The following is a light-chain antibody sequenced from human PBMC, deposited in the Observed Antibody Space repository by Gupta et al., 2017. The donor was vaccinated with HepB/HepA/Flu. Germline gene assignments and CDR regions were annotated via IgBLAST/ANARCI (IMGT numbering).Light chain of an antibody. CDR2: DDG. CDR1: NIGSKG. CDR3: QVWDSSSDPYV. J-gene: IGLJ1*01. Sequence: SYVLTQPPSVPVAPGQTASITCEGNNIGSKGVHWYQQRPGQAPVLVVHDDGDRPSGIPERFSGSSSGNSATLIISRVEAGDEADYYCQVWDSSSDPYVFGTGTKVTVL. V-gene: IGLV3-21*02.